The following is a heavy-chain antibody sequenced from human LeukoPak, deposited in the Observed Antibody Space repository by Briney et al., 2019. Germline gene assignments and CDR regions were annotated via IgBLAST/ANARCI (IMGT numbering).Heavy chain of an antibody. Sequence: GASVKVSCKASGGTFSSYAISWVRQAPGQGLEWMGRIIPILGIANYAQKFQGRVMITADKSTSTAYMELSSLRSEDTAVYYCARVRDAFDIWGQGTMVTVSS. J-gene: IGHJ3*02. V-gene: IGHV1-69*04. CDR1: GGTFSSYA. CDR3: ARVRDAFDI. CDR2: IIPILGIA.